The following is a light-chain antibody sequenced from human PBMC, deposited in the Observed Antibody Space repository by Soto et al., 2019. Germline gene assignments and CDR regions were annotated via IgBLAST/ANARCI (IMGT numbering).Light chain of an antibody. Sequence: DIQMTQSPSSLSASVGDSVTITCRASQGINKFLAWFQQKPGTAPKSLISTASRLQSGVPSRFSGSGSGTHFTLTNNHLQPEDFATYYCQQYESFPLTFGGGTRVEIK. CDR1: QGINKF. CDR2: TAS. V-gene: IGKV1-16*01. CDR3: QQYESFPLT. J-gene: IGKJ4*01.